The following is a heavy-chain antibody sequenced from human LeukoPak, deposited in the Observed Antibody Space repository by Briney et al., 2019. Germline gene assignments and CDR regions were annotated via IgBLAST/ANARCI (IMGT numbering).Heavy chain of an antibody. CDR2: IYYSGST. J-gene: IGHJ4*02. Sequence: SETLSLTCTVSGGSISSYYWSWIRQPPGKGLEWIGYIYYSGSTNYNPSLKSRVTISVDTSKNQFSLKLSSVTAADTAVYYCARDMGAPDYGSYSVDYWGQGTLVTVSS. CDR3: ARDMGAPDYGSYSVDY. V-gene: IGHV4-59*01. D-gene: IGHD4-23*01. CDR1: GGSISSYY.